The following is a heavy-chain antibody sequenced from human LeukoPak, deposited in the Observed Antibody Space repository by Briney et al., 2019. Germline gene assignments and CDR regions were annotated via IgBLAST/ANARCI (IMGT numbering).Heavy chain of an antibody. CDR2: ISYDGSNK. CDR3: AKEATLQLWFLDY. J-gene: IGHJ4*02. D-gene: IGHD5-18*01. V-gene: IGHV3-30*18. Sequence: GGSLRLSCAASGFTFSSYGMHWVRQAPGKGLECVAVISYDGSNKYYADSVKGRFTISRDNSKNTLYLQMNSLRAEDTAVYYCAKEATLQLWFLDYWGQGTLVTVSS. CDR1: GFTFSSYG.